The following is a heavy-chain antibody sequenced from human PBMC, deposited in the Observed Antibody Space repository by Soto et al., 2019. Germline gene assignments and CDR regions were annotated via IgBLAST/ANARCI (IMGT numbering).Heavy chain of an antibody. CDR1: GFTFSSYS. D-gene: IGHD5-18*01. CDR2: ISSSTSTI. V-gene: IGHV3-48*02. Sequence: GGFLRLSCAASGFTFSSYSMNWVRQAPGKGLEWVSYISSSTSTIYYADSVKGRFAISRDNAKNSLYLQMHSLRDEDTAVYYCAREGGYSYGYYLDYWGQGALVTVSS. J-gene: IGHJ4*02. CDR3: AREGGYSYGYYLDY.